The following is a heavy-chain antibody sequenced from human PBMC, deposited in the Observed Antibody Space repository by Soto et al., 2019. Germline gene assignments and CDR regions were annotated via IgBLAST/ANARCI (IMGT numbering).Heavy chain of an antibody. D-gene: IGHD5-18*01. CDR1: GFTFSNFG. CDR3: AKESIGYNYGKYYFDY. CDR2: IWYDGSIE. Sequence: GGSLRLSCAASGFTFSNFGMHWVRQAPGKGLEWVAIIWYDGSIEYYADSVKGRFTISRDNSKNNLYLQMNSLRAEDTALYYCAKESIGYNYGKYYFDYWGQGTLVTVSS. J-gene: IGHJ4*02. V-gene: IGHV3-33*06.